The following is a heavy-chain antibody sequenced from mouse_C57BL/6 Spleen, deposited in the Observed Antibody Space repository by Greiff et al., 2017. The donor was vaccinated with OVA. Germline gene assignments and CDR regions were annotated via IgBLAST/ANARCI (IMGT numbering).Heavy chain of an antibody. CDR2: IDPSDSYT. J-gene: IGHJ4*01. CDR3: ARRGSWGAMDY. Sequence: VQLQQPGAELVMPGASVKLSCKASGYTFTSYWMHWVKQRPGQGLEWIGEIDPSDSYTNYNQKFKGKSTLTVDKSSSTAYMQLSSLTSEDSAVYYCARRGSWGAMDYWGQGTSVTVSS. CDR1: GYTFTSYW. V-gene: IGHV1-69*01.